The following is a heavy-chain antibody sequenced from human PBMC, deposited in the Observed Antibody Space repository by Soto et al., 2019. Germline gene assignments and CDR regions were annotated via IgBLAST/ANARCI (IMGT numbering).Heavy chain of an antibody. CDR1: GFTVSSSY. D-gene: IGHD3-3*01. Sequence: GSLRLSCAASGFTVSSSYMSWVRQAPGKGLEWVSIIYSDGTAYYADSVKGRFTMSRDNSKNTLFLQMNSLRAEDTAVYYCARARGVGNSWSGVDYWGQGTLVTVSS. J-gene: IGHJ4*02. CDR3: ARARGVGNSWSGVDY. CDR2: IYSDGTA. V-gene: IGHV3-53*01.